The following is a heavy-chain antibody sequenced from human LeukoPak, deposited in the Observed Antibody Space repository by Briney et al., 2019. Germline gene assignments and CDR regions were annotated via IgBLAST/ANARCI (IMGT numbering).Heavy chain of an antibody. Sequence: GGSLRLSCAGSGFSFSHAWMSWVRQAPGKGLEWVARIKSKYFGETVDFAAPVKGRFTISRDDSKNNLYLQMNSLETEDTAVYYCVIDDYPNLADAPWDFFDYWGRGTVVTVSS. V-gene: IGHV3-15*01. D-gene: IGHD5-12*01. CDR2: IKSKYFGETV. CDR1: GFSFSHAW. J-gene: IGHJ4*02. CDR3: VIDDYPNLADAPWDFFDY.